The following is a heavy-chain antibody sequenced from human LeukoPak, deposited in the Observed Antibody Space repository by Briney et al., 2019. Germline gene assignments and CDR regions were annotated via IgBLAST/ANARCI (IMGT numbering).Heavy chain of an antibody. CDR3: ARAGSGSGWYFDY. V-gene: IGHV1-18*01. CDR2: ISPYNGDT. CDR1: GYDFTSVG. Sequence: ASVKVSCKASGYDFTSVGITWVRQAPGQGLEWMGWISPYNGDTRYVQKLQGRVTMTTDTSTTTAYMELRSLRFDDTAVYYCARAGSGSGWYFDYWGQGTLVTVSS. D-gene: IGHD6-19*01. J-gene: IGHJ4*02.